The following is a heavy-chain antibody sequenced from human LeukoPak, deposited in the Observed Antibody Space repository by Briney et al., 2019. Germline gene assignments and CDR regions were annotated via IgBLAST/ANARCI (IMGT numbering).Heavy chain of an antibody. D-gene: IGHD7-27*01. CDR2: IIPILGIA. CDR3: ASGDNTRFDP. V-gene: IGHV1-69*02. Sequence: SVKVSCKASGGTFSSYTISWVRQAPGQGLEWMGWIIPILGIANYAQKFQGRVTITADKSTSTAYMELSSLRSEDTAVYYCASGDNTRFDPWGQGTLVTVSS. J-gene: IGHJ5*02. CDR1: GGTFSSYT.